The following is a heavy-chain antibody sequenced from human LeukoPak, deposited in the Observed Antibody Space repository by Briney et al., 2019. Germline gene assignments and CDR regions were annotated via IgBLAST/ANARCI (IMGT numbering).Heavy chain of an antibody. CDR1: GGSISSYY. D-gene: IGHD6-13*01. Sequence: SETLSLTCTVSGGSISSYYWSWIRQPAGKGLEWIGRIYTSGSTNYNPSLKSRVTMSVDTSKNQFSLKLSSVTAADTAVYYCARARTIAAAGRGDWFDPWGQGTLVTVSS. V-gene: IGHV4-4*07. CDR2: IYTSGST. CDR3: ARARTIAAAGRGDWFDP. J-gene: IGHJ5*02.